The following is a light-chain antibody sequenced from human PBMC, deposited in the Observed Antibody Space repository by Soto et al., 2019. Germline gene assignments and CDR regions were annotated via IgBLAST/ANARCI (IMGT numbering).Light chain of an antibody. Sequence: EIVLTPSPATLSLSPGERATLSCRASQSVSSYLAWYQQKPGQAHRLLIYDASNRATGIQARFSGSGSGTDFTLTIRSLEPEDFAAYYCKQRSNWPRTFGQGTKVDIK. CDR2: DAS. J-gene: IGKJ1*01. CDR1: QSVSSY. CDR3: KQRSNWPRT. V-gene: IGKV3-11*01.